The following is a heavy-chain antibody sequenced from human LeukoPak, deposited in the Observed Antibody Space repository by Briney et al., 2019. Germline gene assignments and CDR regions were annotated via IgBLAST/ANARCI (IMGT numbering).Heavy chain of an antibody. V-gene: IGHV4-59*01. CDR2: IYYTGST. CDR3: ARGVNYYGPGSFTTYYFDY. CDR1: GGSISSYY. Sequence: SETLSLTCTLSGGSISSYYWTWIRQPPGKGLEWIGYIYYTGSTNYSPSLKSRVTMSVDTSRNDFSLRLSSVTAADTAVYYCARGVNYYGPGSFTTYYFDYWGQGALVTVSS. D-gene: IGHD3-10*01. J-gene: IGHJ4*02.